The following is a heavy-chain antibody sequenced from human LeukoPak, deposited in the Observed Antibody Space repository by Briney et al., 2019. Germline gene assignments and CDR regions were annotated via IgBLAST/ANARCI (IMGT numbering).Heavy chain of an antibody. D-gene: IGHD4-23*01. CDR1: GYSFTEYY. J-gene: IGHJ5*02. CDR2: INPSGVST. Sequence: AAVTVSYLASGYSFTEYYMLWVRQAPGHRLEWMGIINPSGVSTSYAQKFQGTVTMTRDTSTSTVYMELSSLRSEDTAVYYCARGDMTTVARARFDPWGQRSLVTVSS. CDR3: ARGDMTTVARARFDP. V-gene: IGHV1-46*01.